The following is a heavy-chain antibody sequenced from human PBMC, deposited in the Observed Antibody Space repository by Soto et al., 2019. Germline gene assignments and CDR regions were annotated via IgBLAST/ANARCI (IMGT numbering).Heavy chain of an antibody. J-gene: IGHJ4*02. V-gene: IGHV3-33*01. D-gene: IGHD3-10*01. CDR1: GFTFSSYG. Sequence: GGSLRLSCAASGFTFSSYGMHLCRHFPFKWLEWVAVIWYDGGNKYYADSVKGRFTISRDNSKNTLYLQMNSLRAEDTAVYYCARDHDYGSGSYYKAFGFWGQGTLVTVSS. CDR2: IWYDGGNK. CDR3: ARDHDYGSGSYYKAFGF.